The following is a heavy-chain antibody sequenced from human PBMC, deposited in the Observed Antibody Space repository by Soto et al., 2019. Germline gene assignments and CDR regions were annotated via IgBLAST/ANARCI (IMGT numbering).Heavy chain of an antibody. D-gene: IGHD5-18*01. CDR3: ARDPEYSYGEHYYYYMDV. Sequence: GGSLRLSCAASGFTVSSNYMSWVRQAPGKGLEWVSGIYSGGRTSYADSVKGRFTISRDNSKNTLYLQMNRLRAEDTAVYYCARDPEYSYGEHYYYYMDVWGKGTTVTVSS. V-gene: IGHV3-66*01. J-gene: IGHJ6*03. CDR2: IYSGGRT. CDR1: GFTVSSNY.